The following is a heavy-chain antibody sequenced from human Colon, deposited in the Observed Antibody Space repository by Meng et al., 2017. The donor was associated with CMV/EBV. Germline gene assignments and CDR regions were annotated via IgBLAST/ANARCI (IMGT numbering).Heavy chain of an antibody. D-gene: IGHD2-21*02. J-gene: IGHJ4*02. CDR3: ARALAWIVTGSFDY. CDR2: ISPNSGGT. V-gene: IGHV1-2*02. Sequence: ASVKVSCKASGYTFTGYYMHWVRQAPGQGLEWMGWISPNSGGTNYAQKFQGRVTMTRDTSISTAYMELSSLRSADTAVYYCARALAWIVTGSFDYWGQGTLVTVSS. CDR1: GYTFTGYY.